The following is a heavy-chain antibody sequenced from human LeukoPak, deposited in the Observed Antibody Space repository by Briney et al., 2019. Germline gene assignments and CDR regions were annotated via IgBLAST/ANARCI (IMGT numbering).Heavy chain of an antibody. Sequence: GGSLRLSCAASGFTFSPFGTHWVRQAPGKGLEWVAFIRDDGSHQYYAGSVKGRFTVSRDNSNNTLYLQMNSLRPEDTAMYYCAKDVASYYYDTTGADYWGQGTPVTVAS. D-gene: IGHD3-22*01. J-gene: IGHJ4*02. CDR2: IRDDGSHQ. V-gene: IGHV3-30*02. CDR3: AKDVASYYYDTTGADY. CDR1: GFTFSPFG.